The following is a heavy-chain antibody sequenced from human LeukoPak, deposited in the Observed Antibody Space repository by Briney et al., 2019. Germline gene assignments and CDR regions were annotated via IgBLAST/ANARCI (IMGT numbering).Heavy chain of an antibody. D-gene: IGHD2-15*01. Sequence: SVKVSCKASGGTFSSYAISWVRQAPGQGLEWMGGIIPIFGTANYAQKFQGRVTITADESTSTAYMELSSLRSEDTAVYYCASGDCSGGSCYSTFDPWGQGTLVTVSS. J-gene: IGHJ5*02. CDR1: GGTFSSYA. CDR3: ASGDCSGGSCYSTFDP. CDR2: IIPIFGTA. V-gene: IGHV1-69*13.